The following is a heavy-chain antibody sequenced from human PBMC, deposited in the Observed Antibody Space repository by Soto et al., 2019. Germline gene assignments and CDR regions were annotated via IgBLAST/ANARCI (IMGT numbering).Heavy chain of an antibody. CDR2: IKQDGSEK. CDR3: ARVVGLEYSSGLYACDY. J-gene: IGHJ4*02. V-gene: IGHV3-7*01. Sequence: EVQLVESGGGLVQPGGSLRLSCAASGFTFSSYWMSWVRQAPGKGLEWVANIKQDGSEKYYVDSVKGRFTISRDNAKNSLYLQMNSLRAEDTAVYYCARVVGLEYSSGLYACDYWGQGTLVTVSS. D-gene: IGHD6-19*01. CDR1: GFTFSSYW.